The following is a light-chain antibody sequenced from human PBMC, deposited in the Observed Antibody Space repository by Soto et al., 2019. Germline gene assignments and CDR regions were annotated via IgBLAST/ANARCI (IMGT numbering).Light chain of an antibody. J-gene: IGKJ1*01. CDR1: QSVSNNY. CDR2: GAS. V-gene: IGKV3-20*01. Sequence: VLSESPGTLSLSRGERATLSCRASQSVSNNYLAWYQQKPGQAPRLLIYGASNRATGIPDRFSGSGSGTDVTLTISRLEPEDFAVYYCQQYGSSGTFGQGTKVDIK. CDR3: QQYGSSGT.